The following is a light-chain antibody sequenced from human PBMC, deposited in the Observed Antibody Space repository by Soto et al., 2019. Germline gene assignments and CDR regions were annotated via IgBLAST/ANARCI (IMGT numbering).Light chain of an antibody. CDR3: QQYGTSPRT. CDR1: QSVSSSC. Sequence: EIVLTQSPGTLSLSPGERATLSCRASQSVSSSCLAWYQQKPGQAPRLLIYGASSRATGIPDRLSGSGSGTDFTLTISRLEPEDFAVYYCQQYGTSPRTFGQGTRVEIK. J-gene: IGKJ1*01. CDR2: GAS. V-gene: IGKV3-20*01.